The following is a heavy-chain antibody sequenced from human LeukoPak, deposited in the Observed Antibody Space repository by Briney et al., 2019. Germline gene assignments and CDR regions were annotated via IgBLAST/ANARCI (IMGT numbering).Heavy chain of an antibody. V-gene: IGHV3-23*01. D-gene: IGHD5-24*01. CDR3: AKVPRWLQPFDY. CDR1: GFTFSSYA. J-gene: IGHJ4*02. CDR2: ISSSGGST. Sequence: PGGSLRLSCATSGFTFSSYAMSWVRQAPGKGLEWVSAISSSGGSTYYADSVKGRFTISRDNSKNTLYLQMNSLRAEDTAVYCCAKVPRWLQPFDYWGQGTLVTVSS.